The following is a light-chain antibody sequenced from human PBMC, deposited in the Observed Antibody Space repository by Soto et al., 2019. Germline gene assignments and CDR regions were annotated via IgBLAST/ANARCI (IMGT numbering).Light chain of an antibody. Sequence: DIQMTQSPSSLSASVGDRVTITCRASQSISSYLNWYQQKPGKAPKLLIYAASSLRSGVPSRFSGSGSGTDFTLTINSLQPEDFAIYYCQQSYSTPYTFGQGTKVDIK. V-gene: IGKV1-39*01. J-gene: IGKJ2*01. CDR3: QQSYSTPYT. CDR1: QSISSY. CDR2: AAS.